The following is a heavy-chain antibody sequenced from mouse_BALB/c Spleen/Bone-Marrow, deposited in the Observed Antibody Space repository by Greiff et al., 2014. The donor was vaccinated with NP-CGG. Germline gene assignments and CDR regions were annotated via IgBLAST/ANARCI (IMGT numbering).Heavy chain of an antibody. D-gene: IGHD1-1*01. V-gene: IGHV3-1*02. Sequence: EVQLVESGPDLVKPSQSVSLTCTVTAYSITSGYGWHWIRQFPGNRLEWMAYIHYSGNTDYNPSLKSRISITRDTSKNQFFLQLNSVTTEGTATYYCARETAIVADFDYWGQGTTLTVSS. CDR2: IHYSGNT. CDR1: AYSITSGYG. J-gene: IGHJ2*01. CDR3: ARETAIVADFDY.